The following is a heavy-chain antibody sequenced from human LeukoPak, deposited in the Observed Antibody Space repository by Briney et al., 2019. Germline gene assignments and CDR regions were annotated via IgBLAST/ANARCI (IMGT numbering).Heavy chain of an antibody. D-gene: IGHD1-26*01. Sequence: GGSLRLSCAASGFTFTTYAMSWVRQAPGKGLEWVAVISYDGTNKNYADSVKGRFTISRDNSKNTVYLQMNSLRVEDAAVYYCARDPRGSPYYCDYWGQGTLVTVSS. CDR1: GFTFTTYA. J-gene: IGHJ4*02. CDR3: ARDPRGSPYYCDY. V-gene: IGHV3-30-3*01. CDR2: ISYDGTNK.